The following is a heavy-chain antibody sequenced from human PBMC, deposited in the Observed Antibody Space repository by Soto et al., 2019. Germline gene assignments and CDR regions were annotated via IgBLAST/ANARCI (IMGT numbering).Heavy chain of an antibody. CDR2: INHSGST. Sequence: QVQLQQWGAGLLKPSETLSLTCAVYGGSFSGYYWSLIRQPPGKGLEWIGEINHSGSTNYNPSLKSRVTISVDTSKTQFSLKLSSVTAADTAVYYCARDGLAGITGTTSDIDYWGQGTLVTVSS. D-gene: IGHD1-7*01. V-gene: IGHV4-34*01. CDR1: GGSFSGYY. CDR3: ARDGLAGITGTTSDIDY. J-gene: IGHJ4*02.